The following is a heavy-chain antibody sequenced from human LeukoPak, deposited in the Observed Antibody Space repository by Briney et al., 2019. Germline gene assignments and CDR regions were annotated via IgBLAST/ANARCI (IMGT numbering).Heavy chain of an antibody. CDR1: GGTFSSYA. CDR3: ARTRVFPPLAYCGGDCSRKWDSEYFQH. V-gene: IGHV1-69*13. J-gene: IGHJ1*01. D-gene: IGHD2-21*02. Sequence: ASVKVSCKASGGTFSSYAISWVRQAPGQGLEWMGGIIPIFGTANYAQKFQGRVTITADESTSPAYMELSSLRSEDTAVYYCARTRVFPPLAYCGGDCSRKWDSEYFQHWGQGTLVTVSS. CDR2: IIPIFGTA.